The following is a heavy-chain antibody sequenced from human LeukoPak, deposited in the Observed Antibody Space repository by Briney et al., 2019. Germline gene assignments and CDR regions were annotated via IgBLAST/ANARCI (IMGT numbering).Heavy chain of an antibody. D-gene: IGHD3-10*01. CDR1: GGSISSYY. Sequence: PSETLSLTCTVSGGSISSYYWSWIRQPPGKGLEWIGYIYYSGSTNYNPSLKSRVTISVDTSENQFSLKLSSVTAADTAVYYCAKVLINYYGSGSYYPLFDYWGQGTLVTVSS. CDR2: IYYSGST. J-gene: IGHJ4*02. V-gene: IGHV4-59*01. CDR3: AKVLINYYGSGSYYPLFDY.